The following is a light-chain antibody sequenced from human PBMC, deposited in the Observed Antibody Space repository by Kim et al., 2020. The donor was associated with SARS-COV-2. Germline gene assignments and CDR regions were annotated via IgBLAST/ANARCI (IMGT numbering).Light chain of an antibody. CDR1: SSDGGGHNF. CDR3: FSYAGSNNWI. CDR2: EVI. J-gene: IGLJ2*01. Sequence: GQSVTISCTGTSSDGGGHNFVSWFQQHPGKAPKLMIYEVIKRPSGVPDRFSGSKSGNTASLTVSGLQAEDEADYYCFSYAGSNNWIFGGGTQLTVL. V-gene: IGLV2-8*01.